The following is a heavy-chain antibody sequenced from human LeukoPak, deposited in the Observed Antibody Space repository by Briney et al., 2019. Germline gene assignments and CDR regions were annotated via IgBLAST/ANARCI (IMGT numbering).Heavy chain of an antibody. J-gene: IGHJ4*02. Sequence: GGSLRLSCAASGSTVSSNYMSWVRQAPGKGLEWVSVIYSGGSTYYADSVKGRFTISRDNSKNTLYLQMNSLRAEDTAVYYCAKDPSMVRGVRYYFDYWGQGTLVTVSS. CDR2: IYSGGST. CDR1: GSTVSSNY. CDR3: AKDPSMVRGVRYYFDY. V-gene: IGHV3-66*01. D-gene: IGHD3-10*01.